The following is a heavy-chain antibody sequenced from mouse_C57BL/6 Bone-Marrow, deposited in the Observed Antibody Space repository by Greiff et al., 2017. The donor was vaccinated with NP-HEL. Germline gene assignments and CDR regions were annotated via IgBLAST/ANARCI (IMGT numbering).Heavy chain of an antibody. CDR3: ARDSNYYFDY. D-gene: IGHD2-5*01. CDR1: GYTFTSYW. Sequence: QVQLQQSGAELVMPGASVKLSCKASGYTFTSYWMHWVKQRPGQGLEWIGEIDPSDSYTNYNQKFKGKSTLTVDKSSSTAYMQLRSLTSDDSAVYYCARDSNYYFDYWGQGTTLTVSS. CDR2: IDPSDSYT. V-gene: IGHV1-69*01. J-gene: IGHJ2*01.